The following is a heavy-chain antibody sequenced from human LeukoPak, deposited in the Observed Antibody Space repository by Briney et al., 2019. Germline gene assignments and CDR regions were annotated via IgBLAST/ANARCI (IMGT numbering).Heavy chain of an antibody. CDR3: AKRAGGPGTGYYYYGMDV. CDR1: GFTFDDYA. V-gene: IGHV3-43*02. Sequence: PGGSLRLSCAASGFTFDDYAMHWVRRAPGKGLEWVSLISGDGGSTYYADSVKGRFTISRDNSKNSLYLQMNSLRTEDTALYYCAKRAGGPGTGYYYYGMDVWGQGTTVTVSS. CDR2: ISGDGGST. D-gene: IGHD3/OR15-3a*01. J-gene: IGHJ6*02.